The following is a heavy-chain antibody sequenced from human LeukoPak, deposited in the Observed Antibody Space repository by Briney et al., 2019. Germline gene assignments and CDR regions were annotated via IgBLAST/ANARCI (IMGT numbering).Heavy chain of an antibody. D-gene: IGHD6-13*01. J-gene: IGHJ4*02. CDR2: IYYSGST. CDR1: GGSISSGSYY. V-gene: IGHV4-39*01. CDR3: ARLLGYSSSWYEGYFDY. Sequence: SETLSLTCTVSGGSISSGSYYWGWIRQPPGKGLEWIGSIYYSGSTYYNPSLKSRVTISVDTSKNQFSLKLSSVTAADTAVYYCARLLGYSSSWYEGYFDYWGQGTLVTVSS.